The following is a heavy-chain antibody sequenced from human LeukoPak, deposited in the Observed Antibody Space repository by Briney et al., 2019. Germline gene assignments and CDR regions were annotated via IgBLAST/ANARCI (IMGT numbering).Heavy chain of an antibody. CDR2: ISAYNGNT. Sequence: GASVKVSCKASGHTFTSYGISWVRQAPGQGLEWMGWISAYNGNTNYAQKLQGRVTMTTDTSTSTAYMELRSLRSDDTAVYYCARDAYCSGGRCYHNFDYWGQGTLVSVSS. J-gene: IGHJ4*02. CDR1: GHTFTSYG. D-gene: IGHD2-15*01. V-gene: IGHV1-18*01. CDR3: ARDAYCSGGRCYHNFDY.